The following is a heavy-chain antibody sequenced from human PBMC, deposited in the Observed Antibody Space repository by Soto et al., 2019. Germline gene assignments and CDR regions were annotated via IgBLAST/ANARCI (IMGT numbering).Heavy chain of an antibody. Sequence: QVQLVESVGGVVQPGRSLRLSCAASGFTFSDYAMQWVRQAPGKGLEWVAGISYDGTNKYYADSMKGRFTISKDNSKNTLYLQMNSLRAEDTAVYYCARSLTIFGVVARFDKWGQGTPVTVSS. V-gene: IGHV3-30-3*01. CDR1: GFTFSDYA. J-gene: IGHJ4*02. CDR2: ISYDGTNK. CDR3: ARSLTIFGVVARFDK. D-gene: IGHD3-3*01.